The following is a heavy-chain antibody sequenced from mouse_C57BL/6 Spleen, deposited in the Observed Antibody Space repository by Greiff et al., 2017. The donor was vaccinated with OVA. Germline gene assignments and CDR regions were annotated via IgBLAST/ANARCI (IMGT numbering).Heavy chain of an antibody. CDR1: GFTFSSYT. CDR2: ISGGGGNT. CDR3: ARQEGGLGRTWFAY. J-gene: IGHJ3*01. V-gene: IGHV5-9*01. D-gene: IGHD4-1*01. Sequence: EVLGVESGGGLVKPGGSLKLSCAASGFTFSSYTMSWVRQTPEKRLEWVATISGGGGNTYYPDSVKGRFTISRDNAKNTLYLQMSSLRSEDTALYYCARQEGGLGRTWFAYWGQGTLVTVSA.